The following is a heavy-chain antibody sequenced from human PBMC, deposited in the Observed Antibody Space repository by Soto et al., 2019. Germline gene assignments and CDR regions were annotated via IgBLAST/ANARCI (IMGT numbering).Heavy chain of an antibody. D-gene: IGHD1-26*01. CDR1: GYTISSGYY. CDR3: ARLNRGSYYGMDV. V-gene: IGHV4-38-2*01. J-gene: IGHJ6*02. CDR2: IYHSGST. Sequence: ELLALTCAVSGYTISSGYYWGWIRQPPGKGLEWIGSIYHSGSTYYNPSLKSRVTISVDTSNNQFSLKLSSVTAADTAVYYCARLNRGSYYGMDVWGQGTTVTVSS.